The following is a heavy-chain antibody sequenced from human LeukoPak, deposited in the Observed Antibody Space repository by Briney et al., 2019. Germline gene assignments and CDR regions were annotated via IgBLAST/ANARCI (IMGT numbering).Heavy chain of an antibody. CDR3: ARHRKSGSYTRLDY. Sequence: SETLSLTCTVSGGSISSYYWSWIRQPPGKGLEWIGYIYYSGSTNYNPSLKSRVTISVDTSKNQFSLKLSSVTAADTAVYYCARHRKSGSYTRLDYWGQGTLVTVSS. CDR2: IYYSGST. J-gene: IGHJ4*02. CDR1: GGSISSYY. D-gene: IGHD1-26*01. V-gene: IGHV4-59*01.